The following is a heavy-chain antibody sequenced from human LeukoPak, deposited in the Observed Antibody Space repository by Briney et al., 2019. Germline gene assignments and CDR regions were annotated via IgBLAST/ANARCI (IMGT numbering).Heavy chain of an antibody. J-gene: IGHJ6*02. Sequence: GGSLRLSCAASGFTFSNYWMTWVRQAPGKGLEWVANINRDGSERYYMDSVKGRFTISRDDAKSSLYLQMNSLRAEDTAVYYCARRNAMDVWGQGTTVIVFS. CDR1: GFTFSNYW. CDR3: ARRNAMDV. CDR2: INRDGSER. V-gene: IGHV3-7*03.